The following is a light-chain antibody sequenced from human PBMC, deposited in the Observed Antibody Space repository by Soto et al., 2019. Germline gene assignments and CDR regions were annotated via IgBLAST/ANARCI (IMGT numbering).Light chain of an antibody. Sequence: EIVLTQSPGTLSLSPGERATLSCRASQSVSSNYLAWYQQKPGQAPRLLIYGATYRATGIPDRFSGSGSGTDFTITISRLEPEDFAVDYCQPCGRSPKTFGQATKVEIK. CDR3: QPCGRSPKT. V-gene: IGKV3-20*01. CDR1: QSVSSNY. CDR2: GAT. J-gene: IGKJ1*01.